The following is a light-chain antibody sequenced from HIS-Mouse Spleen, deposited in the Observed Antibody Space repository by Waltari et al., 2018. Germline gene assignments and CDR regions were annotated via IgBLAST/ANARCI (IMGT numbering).Light chain of an antibody. J-gene: IGLJ1*01. CDR3: SSYTSSSTLEGYV. CDR1: SSYVGGYKS. Sequence: QSALTQPASVSGSPGQSITISCTGTSSYVGGYKSVSVSQQHPGKAPKLMIYDVSNRPSGVSNRFSGSKSGNTASLTISGLQAEDEADYYCSSYTSSSTLEGYVFGTGTKVTVL. V-gene: IGLV2-14*03. CDR2: DVS.